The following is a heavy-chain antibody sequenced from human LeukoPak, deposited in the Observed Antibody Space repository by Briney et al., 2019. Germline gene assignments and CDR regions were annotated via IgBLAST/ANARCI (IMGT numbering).Heavy chain of an antibody. Sequence: PGGSLRLSCTASGFTFGDYAMSWFRQAPGKGLEWVGFIRSKAYGGTTEYAASVKGRSTISRDDSKSIAYLQMNSLKTEDTAVYYCTRDRAVRGVPFDYWGQGTLVTVSS. J-gene: IGHJ4*02. CDR1: GFTFGDYA. D-gene: IGHD3-10*01. CDR3: TRDRAVRGVPFDY. V-gene: IGHV3-49*03. CDR2: IRSKAYGGTT.